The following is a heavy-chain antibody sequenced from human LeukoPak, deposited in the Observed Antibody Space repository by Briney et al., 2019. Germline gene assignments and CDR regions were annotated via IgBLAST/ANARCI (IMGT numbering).Heavy chain of an antibody. CDR2: INPSGGST. D-gene: IGHD3-22*01. V-gene: IGHV1-46*01. Sequence: GESLKISCKASGYTFTSYYMHWVRQAPGQGLEWMGIINPSGGSTSYAQKFQGRVTMTRDMSTSTVYMELSSLRSEDTAVYYCARGPSLYYYDSSGYYWGQGTLVTVSS. CDR1: GYTFTSYY. J-gene: IGHJ4*02. CDR3: ARGPSLYYYDSSGYY.